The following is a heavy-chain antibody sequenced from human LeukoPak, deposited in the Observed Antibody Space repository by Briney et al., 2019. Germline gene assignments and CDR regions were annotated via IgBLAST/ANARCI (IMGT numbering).Heavy chain of an antibody. CDR1: GFTFSSYA. CDR3: AKDGDSGYCSSTSCPQSAWFDP. J-gene: IGHJ5*02. Sequence: GGSLRLSCAASGFTFSSYAMSWVRQAPGKGLEWVSAISGSGGSTYYADSVKGRFTISRDNPKNTLYLQMNSLRAEDTAVYYCAKDGDSGYCSSTSCPQSAWFDPWGQGTLVTVSS. CDR2: ISGSGGST. V-gene: IGHV3-23*01. D-gene: IGHD2-2*01.